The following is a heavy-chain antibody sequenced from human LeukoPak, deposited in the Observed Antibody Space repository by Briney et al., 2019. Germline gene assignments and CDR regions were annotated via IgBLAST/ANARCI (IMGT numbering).Heavy chain of an antibody. J-gene: IGHJ5*02. CDR1: GFTFNSYA. CDR2: ISYDGSNK. D-gene: IGHD2-2*01. CDR3: ARVRSTRTYNWFDP. Sequence: GRSLRLSCAASGFTFNSYAMHWVRQAPGKGLEWVAVISYDGSNKYYADSVKGRFTISRDNSKNTLYLQMNSLRAEDTAVYYCARVRSTRTYNWFDPWGQGTLVTVSS. V-gene: IGHV3-30*01.